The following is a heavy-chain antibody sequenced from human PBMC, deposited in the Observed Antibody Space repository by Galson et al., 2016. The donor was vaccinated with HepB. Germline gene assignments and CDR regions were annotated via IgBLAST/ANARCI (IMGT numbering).Heavy chain of an antibody. Sequence: SETLSLTCTVSGVSVNSASHYWTWIRQSPGKGLEWIGSVFYSGSTNYKSSLKSRVTISVDTSKNQFSLRLSAVTSAETAIYYCATVVVINTIYYYGMDVWGQGTTVTVSS. CDR3: ATVVVINTIYYYGMDV. D-gene: IGHD3-22*01. J-gene: IGHJ6*02. CDR1: GVSVNSASHY. V-gene: IGHV4-61*01. CDR2: VFYSGST.